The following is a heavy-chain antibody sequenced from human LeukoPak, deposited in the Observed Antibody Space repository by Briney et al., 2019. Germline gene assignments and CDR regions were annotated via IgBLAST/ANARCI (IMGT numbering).Heavy chain of an antibody. J-gene: IGHJ4*02. CDR2: VNPHSGGT. V-gene: IGHV1-2*02. CDR3: ARGAGGYSYGFDF. D-gene: IGHD5-18*01. CDR1: GYTFTDYY. Sequence: ASVKGSCKASGYTFTDYYIHWVRQAPGQGLEWMGWVNPHSGGTNYAQKFQGRVTMTRDTSISTAYMELSRLRSDDTAVYHCARGAGGYSYGFDFWGQGTLVTVSS.